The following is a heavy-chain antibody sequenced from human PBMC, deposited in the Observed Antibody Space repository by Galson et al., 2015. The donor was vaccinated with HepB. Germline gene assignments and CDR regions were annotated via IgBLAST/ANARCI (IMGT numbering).Heavy chain of an antibody. J-gene: IGHJ3*02. CDR3: ARVQVAHGGADAFDI. Sequence: SLRLSCAASGFTFSDYYMSWIRQAPGKGLEWVSYISSSSSYTNYADPVKGRFTISRDNAKNSLYLQMNSLRAEDTAVYYCARVQVAHGGADAFDIWGQGTMVTVSS. CDR2: ISSSSSYT. V-gene: IGHV3-11*06. CDR1: GFTFSDYY. D-gene: IGHD3-10*01.